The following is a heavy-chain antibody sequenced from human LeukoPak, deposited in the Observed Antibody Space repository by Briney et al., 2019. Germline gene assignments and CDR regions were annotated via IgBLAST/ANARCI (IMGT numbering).Heavy chain of an antibody. CDR1: GFTVSDNY. D-gene: IGHD1-1*01. Sequence: GGFLRLSCVVSGFTVSDNYVSRVRQSPGKGLEWISVIYSDGSTFHADSVKGRFILSRDTSKNTIHLQMNSLRVNDTAVYYCVRLNWNDESAGWFDPWGQGTQVTVSS. CDR2: IYSDGST. CDR3: VRLNWNDESAGWFDP. J-gene: IGHJ5*02. V-gene: IGHV3-53*01.